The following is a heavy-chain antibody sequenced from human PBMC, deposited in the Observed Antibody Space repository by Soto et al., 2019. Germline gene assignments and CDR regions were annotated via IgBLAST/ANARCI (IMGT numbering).Heavy chain of an antibody. CDR2: IKSKTDGGTT. V-gene: IGHV3-15*01. Sequence: PGGSLRLSCAVSGFTFSNAWMSWVRQAPGKGLEWVGRIKSKTDGGTTDYAAPVKGRFTISRDDSKNTLYLQMNSLKTEDTAVYYCTTDPPSYYSSAPDYWGQGTLVTVSS. J-gene: IGHJ4*02. CDR3: TTDPPSYYSSAPDY. D-gene: IGHD6-19*01. CDR1: GFTFSNAW.